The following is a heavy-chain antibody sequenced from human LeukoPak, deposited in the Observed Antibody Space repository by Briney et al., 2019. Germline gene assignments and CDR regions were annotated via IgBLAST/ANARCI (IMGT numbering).Heavy chain of an antibody. CDR2: IYISGST. Sequence: KPSETLSLTCTVSGGSISSYYWSWIRKPAGKGLEWIGRIYISGSTNYNPSLKSRVTMSEDTSKNQFSLKLSSVTAADTAVYYCARDRGTWNDDGFDYWGQGTLVTVSS. CDR1: GGSISSYY. CDR3: ARDRGTWNDDGFDY. J-gene: IGHJ4*02. D-gene: IGHD1-1*01. V-gene: IGHV4-4*07.